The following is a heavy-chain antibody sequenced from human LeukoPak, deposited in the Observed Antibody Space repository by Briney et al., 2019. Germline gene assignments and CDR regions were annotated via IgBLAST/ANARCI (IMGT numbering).Heavy chain of an antibody. J-gene: IGHJ6*02. Sequence: ASVKVPCKASGSTFSGYYMHWVRQAPGQGLEWMGWINPNSGGTSYAQKFQGRVTMTRDTSISTAYMELSRLRSDDSAVYYCATSGMVRGMDVWGQGTTVTVSS. CDR2: INPNSGGT. CDR1: GSTFSGYY. D-gene: IGHD3-10*01. V-gene: IGHV1-2*02. CDR3: ATSGMVRGMDV.